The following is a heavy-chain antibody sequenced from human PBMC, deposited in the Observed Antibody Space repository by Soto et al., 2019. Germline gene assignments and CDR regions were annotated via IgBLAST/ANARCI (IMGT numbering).Heavy chain of an antibody. CDR3: ARDPHPGSGSYYNWFDP. Sequence: PSETLSLTCAVYGGSFSGYYWSWIRQPPGKGLEWIGEINHSGSTNYNPSLKSRVTISVDTSKNQFSLKLSSVTAADTAVYYCARDPHPGSGSYYNWFDPWGQGTLVTVSS. D-gene: IGHD3-10*01. CDR2: INHSGST. V-gene: IGHV4-34*01. J-gene: IGHJ5*02. CDR1: GGSFSGYY.